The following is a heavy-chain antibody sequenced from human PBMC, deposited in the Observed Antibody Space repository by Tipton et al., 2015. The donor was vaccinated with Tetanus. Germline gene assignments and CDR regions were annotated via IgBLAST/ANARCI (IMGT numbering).Heavy chain of an antibody. CDR1: GGSMSTYY. D-gene: IGHD3-16*01. V-gene: IGHV4-59*01. Sequence: TLSLTCTVSGGSMSTYYWSWIRQPPGKGLEWIGYVYYTGSTDYNPSLRSRVTISVAASKDRFSLKMISVTPADTAVYYCARALKQGANWFDPWGQGTLVTVSS. J-gene: IGHJ5*02. CDR3: ARALKQGANWFDP. CDR2: VYYTGST.